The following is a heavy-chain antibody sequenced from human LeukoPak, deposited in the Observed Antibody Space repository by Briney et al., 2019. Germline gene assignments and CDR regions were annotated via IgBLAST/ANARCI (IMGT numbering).Heavy chain of an antibody. CDR3: ARVTHYYNFDY. Sequence: ASVKVSCKASGYTFTGYYMHWVRQAPGQGLEWMGWINPNSGGTKYAQKFQDRVTMTRDTSISTAYMELSRLRSDDTAVYYCARVTHYYNFDYWGQGTLVTVSS. CDR2: INPNSGGT. CDR1: GYTFTGYY. J-gene: IGHJ4*02. V-gene: IGHV1-2*02. D-gene: IGHD1-26*01.